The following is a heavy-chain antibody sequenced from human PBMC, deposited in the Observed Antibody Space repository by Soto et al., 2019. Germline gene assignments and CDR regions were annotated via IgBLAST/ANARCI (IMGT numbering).Heavy chain of an antibody. CDR3: ARGGTGSYGDYYRMDV. CDR2: INDDGGRT. Sequence: EVQLAESGGGLVQPGGSLRLSCAASGFTVSDYWMHWVRQAPGKGLVWVSRINDDGGRTDYADSVKGRFTISRDSDKNTLYVQKNSQRAEDTAVYYCARGGTGSYGDYYRMDVWGQGTTVTVSS. CDR1: GFTVSDYW. V-gene: IGHV3-74*02. J-gene: IGHJ6*02. D-gene: IGHD1-26*01.